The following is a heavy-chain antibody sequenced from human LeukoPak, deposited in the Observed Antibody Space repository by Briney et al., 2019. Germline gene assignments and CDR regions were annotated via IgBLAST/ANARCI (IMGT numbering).Heavy chain of an antibody. D-gene: IGHD3-16*01. CDR2: TSPSTDYR. CDR3: ARKCVNTRGEVGMDV. Sequence: GGSLRLSCAASGFXFSDYYMSWIRQAPGKGLEWVAYTSPSTDYRSYAPSVRGRFTISRDNAKNSLSLEMNSLRAEDTAVYYCARKCVNTRGEVGMDVWGQGITVTVSS. J-gene: IGHJ6*02. CDR1: GFXFSDYY. V-gene: IGHV3-11*03.